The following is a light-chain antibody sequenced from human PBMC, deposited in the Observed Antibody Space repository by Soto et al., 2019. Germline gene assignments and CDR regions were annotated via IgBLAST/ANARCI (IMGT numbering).Light chain of an antibody. Sequence: AIQMTQSPSSLSASVGDRVTITCRASQGIGNDLGWYQQKAGKAPKLLIYATSSLQSGVPSRFSCGGSSSDFTLTISSMQPEDFATYYFLQDYNYPLTFCGGTKVDIK. J-gene: IGKJ4*01. V-gene: IGKV1-6*01. CDR1: QGIGND. CDR3: LQDYNYPLT. CDR2: ATS.